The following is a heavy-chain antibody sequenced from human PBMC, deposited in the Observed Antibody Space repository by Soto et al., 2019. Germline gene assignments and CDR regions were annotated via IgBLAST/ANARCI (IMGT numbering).Heavy chain of an antibody. J-gene: IGHJ4*02. D-gene: IGHD6-19*01. V-gene: IGHV3-23*01. CDR2: ISCCGGST. CDR3: AKADGEQWLIPHLDN. CDR1: GFNFKKFA. Sequence: EVHLLESGGGVVQPGGFLRLSCVASGFNFKKFAMAWVRQAPGEGLEWVSGISCCGGSTSYADSVKGRFSTARDDSKNTLSLQMNGLRVEDTAQYFCAKADGEQWLIPHLDNWGQGTLVTVS.